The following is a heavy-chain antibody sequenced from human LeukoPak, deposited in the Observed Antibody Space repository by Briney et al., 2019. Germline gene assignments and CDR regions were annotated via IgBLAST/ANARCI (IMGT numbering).Heavy chain of an antibody. Sequence: SETLSLTCTVSGGSISSGGYYWSWIRQPPGKGLEWIGYIYHSGSTYYNPSLKSRVTISVDRSKNQFSLKLSSVTAADTAVYYCARDRGSGTALGYWGQGTLVTVSS. D-gene: IGHD1-7*01. CDR1: GGSISSGGYY. CDR3: ARDRGSGTALGY. CDR2: IYHSGST. V-gene: IGHV4-30-2*01. J-gene: IGHJ4*02.